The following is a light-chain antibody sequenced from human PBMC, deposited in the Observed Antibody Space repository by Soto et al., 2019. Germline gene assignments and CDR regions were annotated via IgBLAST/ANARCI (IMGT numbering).Light chain of an antibody. J-gene: IGLJ1*01. CDR3: SSHAGSNNPLYV. V-gene: IGLV2-8*01. CDR2: EVS. CDR1: STDVGGYNY. Sequence: QSVMTQPPSASGSPGQSVTISWTGTSTDVGGYNYVSWYQQHPGKAPKLMIYEVSKRPSGVPDRFSGSKSGNTASLTVSGLQAEDEADYYCSSHAGSNNPLYVFGTGTKVTVL.